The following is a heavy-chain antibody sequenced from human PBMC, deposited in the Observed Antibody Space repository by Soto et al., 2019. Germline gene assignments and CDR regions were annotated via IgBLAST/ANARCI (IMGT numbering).Heavy chain of an antibody. CDR2: IYYSGST. V-gene: IGHV4-59*08. J-gene: IGHJ4*02. CDR3: ARLERYGSGPHPPTLAAY. CDR1: GGSISSYY. D-gene: IGHD3-10*01. Sequence: SETLSLTCTVSGGSISSYYWSWIRQPPGKGLEWIGYIYYSGSTNYNPPLKSRVTISVDTSKNQFSLKLSSVTAADTAVYYCARLERYGSGPHPPTLAAYWGQGTLVTVSS.